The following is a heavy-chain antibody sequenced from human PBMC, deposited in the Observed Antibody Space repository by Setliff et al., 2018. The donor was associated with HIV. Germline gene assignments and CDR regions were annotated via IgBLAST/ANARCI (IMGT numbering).Heavy chain of an antibody. CDR1: GASFRRANDY. J-gene: IGHJ4*02. Sequence: PSETLSLTCIVSGASFRRANDYWGWVRQPPGKGLEWIASIYYNGDTDYNPSLKSRVTMSVDADKGQFSLKLSSVTAADTAVYYCARGKPRGYSKTLGLWYFDYWGQGTLVTVSS. V-gene: IGHV4-39*01. CDR3: ARGKPRGYSKTLGLWYFDY. D-gene: IGHD4-4*01. CDR2: IYYNGDT.